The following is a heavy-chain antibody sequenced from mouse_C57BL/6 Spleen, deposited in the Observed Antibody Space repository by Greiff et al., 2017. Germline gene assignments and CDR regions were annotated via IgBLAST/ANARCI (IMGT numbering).Heavy chain of an antibody. V-gene: IGHV1-81*01. J-gene: IGHJ3*01. CDR2: IYPRSGNT. CDR1: GYTFTSYG. CDR3: ERSGGNYEGFAY. D-gene: IGHD2-1*01. Sequence: QVQLKESGAELARPGASVKLSCKASGYTFTSYGISWVKQRTGQGLEWIGEIYPRSGNTYYNEKFKGKATLTADKSSSTAYMERRSLTSEDSAVYFCERSGGNYEGFAYWGQGTLVTVAA.